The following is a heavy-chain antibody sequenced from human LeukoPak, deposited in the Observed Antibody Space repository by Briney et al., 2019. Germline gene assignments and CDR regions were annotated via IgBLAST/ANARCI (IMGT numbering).Heavy chain of an antibody. Sequence: GSLRLSCAASGLTFTNYGMNWVRQPPGKGREWIGEINHSGSTNYNPSLKSRVTISVDTSKNQFFLKLSSVAAAETAVYYCSRPGYCYYMDVWGKGTPVTVSS. CDR1: GLTFTNYG. J-gene: IGHJ6*03. CDR2: INHSGST. CDR3: SRPGYCYYMDV. V-gene: IGHV4-34*08. D-gene: IGHD1-14*01.